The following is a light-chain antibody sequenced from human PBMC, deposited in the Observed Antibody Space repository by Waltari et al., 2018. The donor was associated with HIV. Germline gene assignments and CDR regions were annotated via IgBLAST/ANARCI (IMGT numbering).Light chain of an antibody. V-gene: IGKV3-11*01. J-gene: IGKJ4*01. Sequence: EIVLTPSPATLSLSPGGRATLSCRTSQTVGSHLAWYPPNPGQAPRLLIYDASNRATGIPARFSGSGSGTEFTLTISSLEPEDFADYYCQQRSNWLTFGGGTKVEIK. CDR1: QTVGSH. CDR3: QQRSNWLT. CDR2: DAS.